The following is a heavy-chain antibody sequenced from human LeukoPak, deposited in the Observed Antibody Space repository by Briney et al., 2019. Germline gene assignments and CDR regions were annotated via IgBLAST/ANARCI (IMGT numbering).Heavy chain of an antibody. D-gene: IGHD3-10*01. CDR1: GRSLSGYY. Sequence: SEPLSLTCAVYGRSLSGYYWSWIRQPPRKGLEWIGEINHSGSTNYNPSLKTQVPLSVNTPKNQFSLNLRAVTAADTAVYYCARSIRVFHYYGSGSYNLKWFDPWGQGTLVTVSS. CDR3: ARSIRVFHYYGSGSYNLKWFDP. CDR2: INHSGST. J-gene: IGHJ5*02. V-gene: IGHV4-34*01.